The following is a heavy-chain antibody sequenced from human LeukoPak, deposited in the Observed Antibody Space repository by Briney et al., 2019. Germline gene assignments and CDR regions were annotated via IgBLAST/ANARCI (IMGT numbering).Heavy chain of an antibody. J-gene: IGHJ3*02. CDR1: GFTFSSYG. V-gene: IGHV3-7*01. CDR2: IKQDGSEK. CDR3: AREGYHDAFDI. D-gene: IGHD5-12*01. Sequence: PGGSLRLSCAASGFTFSSYGMHCVRQAPGKGLEWVANIKQDGSEKYYVDSVKGRFTISRDNAKNSLYLQMNSLRAEDTAVYYCAREGYHDAFDIWGQGTMVTVSS.